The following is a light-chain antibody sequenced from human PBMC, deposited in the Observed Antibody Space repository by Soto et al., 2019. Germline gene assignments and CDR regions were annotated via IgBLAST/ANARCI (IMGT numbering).Light chain of an antibody. Sequence: DTHIPQSPASCPACLAERVTITLLASQSISSYLNWYQQKPGKAPKLLIYAASILQSGVPSRFSGSGSGTDFTLTISSLQSEDFATYYCQQSYSTRWTFGQGTKVDI. CDR3: QQSYSTRWT. CDR1: QSISSY. CDR2: AAS. J-gene: IGKJ1*01. V-gene: IGKV1-39*01.